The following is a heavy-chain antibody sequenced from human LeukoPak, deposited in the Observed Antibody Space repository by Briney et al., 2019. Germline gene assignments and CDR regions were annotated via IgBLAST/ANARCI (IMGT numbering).Heavy chain of an antibody. CDR3: ARDGVAYCGGDCYPPFDY. V-gene: IGHV3-33*01. CDR1: GFTFSSHG. Sequence: PGGSLRLSCAASGFTFSSHGMHWVRQAPGKGLEWVAVIWYDGSNKYYADSVKGRFTISRDNSKNTLYLQMNSLRAEDTAVYYCARDGVAYCGGDCYPPFDYWGQGTLVTVSS. D-gene: IGHD2-21*02. CDR2: IWYDGSNK. J-gene: IGHJ4*02.